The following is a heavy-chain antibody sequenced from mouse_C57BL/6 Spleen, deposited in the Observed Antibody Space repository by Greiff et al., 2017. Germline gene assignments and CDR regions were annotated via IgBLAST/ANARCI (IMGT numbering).Heavy chain of an antibody. CDR1: GYTFTDYE. J-gene: IGHJ3*01. CDR2: IDPETGGT. Sequence: QVQLKQSGAELVRPGASVTLSCKASGYTFTDYEMHWVKQTPVHGLEWIGAIDPETGGTAYNQKFKGKAILTADKSSSTADMGLRSLTSEDSAVYYCTRDVANYSNYAWFACWGQGTLGTVSA. V-gene: IGHV1-15*01. CDR3: TRDVANYSNYAWFAC. D-gene: IGHD2-5*01.